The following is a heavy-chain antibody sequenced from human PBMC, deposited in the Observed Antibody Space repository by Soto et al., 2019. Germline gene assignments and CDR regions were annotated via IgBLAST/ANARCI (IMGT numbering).Heavy chain of an antibody. D-gene: IGHD2-15*01. Sequence: PGGSLRLSCAASGFTFSSYAMHWVRQAPGKGLEWVAVISYDGSNKYYADSVKGRFTISRDNSKNTLYLQMNSLRAEDTAVYYCARPGEDIVVVVAAISTSPFDYWGQGTLVTVSS. CDR2: ISYDGSNK. CDR3: ARPGEDIVVVVAAISTSPFDY. V-gene: IGHV3-30-3*01. CDR1: GFTFSSYA. J-gene: IGHJ4*02.